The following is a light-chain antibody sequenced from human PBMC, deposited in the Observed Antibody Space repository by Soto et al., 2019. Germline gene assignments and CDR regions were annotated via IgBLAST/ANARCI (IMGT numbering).Light chain of an antibody. J-gene: IGLJ1*01. Sequence: QAVVTQPPSASGTPGQRVTISCSGSSSNSGSNYVYWYQQLPGTAPKLLMYRNNKRPSGVPDRFSGSKSGTSASLAISGLRSEDEADYYCAAWDDSLSGSYVFGTGTKVTVL. CDR1: SSNSGSNY. CDR3: AAWDDSLSGSYV. CDR2: RNN. V-gene: IGLV1-47*01.